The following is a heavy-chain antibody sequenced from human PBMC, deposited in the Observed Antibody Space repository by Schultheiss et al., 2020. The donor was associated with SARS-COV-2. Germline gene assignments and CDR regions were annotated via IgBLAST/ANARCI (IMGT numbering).Heavy chain of an antibody. V-gene: IGHV4-59*12. CDR3: ARNEVAAAPAGYFQH. CDR1: GGSFSGYY. CDR2: IYYSGST. D-gene: IGHD6-13*01. Sequence: SETLSLTCTVYGGSFSGYYWSWIRQPPGKGLEWIGYIYYSGSTNYNPSLKSRVTISVDTSKNQFSLKLSSVTAADTAVYYCARNEVAAAPAGYFQHWGQGTLVTVSS. J-gene: IGHJ1*01.